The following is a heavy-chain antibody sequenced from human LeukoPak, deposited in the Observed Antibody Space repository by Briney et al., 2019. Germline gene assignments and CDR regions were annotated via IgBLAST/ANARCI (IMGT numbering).Heavy chain of an antibody. D-gene: IGHD6-13*01. CDR1: GFTFSSYA. V-gene: IGHV3-23*01. CDR3: AKDQGGSLAYFDY. Sequence: QSGGSLRLSCAASGFTFSSYAMSWVRQAPGKGLEWVSAISGSGGSTYYADSVKGRFTISRDNSKNTLYLQMNSLRAEDTAVYYCAKDQGGSLAYFDYWGQGTLVTVSS. CDR2: ISGSGGST. J-gene: IGHJ4*02.